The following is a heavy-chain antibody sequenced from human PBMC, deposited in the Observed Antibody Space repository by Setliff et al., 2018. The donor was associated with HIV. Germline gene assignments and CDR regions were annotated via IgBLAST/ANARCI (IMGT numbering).Heavy chain of an antibody. Sequence: SETLSLTCAVYGGSFSGYYWSWIRQPPGKGLEWIAEINHSGSTNYNPSLKSRVTISVDTSKNQFSLKLSSVAAADTAVYYCARASDMLTAYYDHFDYWGQGTLVTVSS. CDR1: GGSFSGYY. J-gene: IGHJ4*02. CDR3: ARASDMLTAYYDHFDY. CDR2: INHSGST. V-gene: IGHV4-34*01. D-gene: IGHD3-9*01.